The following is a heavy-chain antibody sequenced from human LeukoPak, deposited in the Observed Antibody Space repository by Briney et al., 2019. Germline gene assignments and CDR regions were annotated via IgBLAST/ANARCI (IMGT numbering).Heavy chain of an antibody. CDR1: GFTFSSYG. Sequence: GGSLRLSCAASGFTFSSYGMHWVRQAPGRGLEWVSAIRDSGGSTYYADSVKGRFTISRDNSKSTLYLQMISLRAEDTAVYYCAKGGYSGYDSGGYFDYWGQGTLVTVSS. V-gene: IGHV3-23*01. CDR3: AKGGYSGYDSGGYFDY. J-gene: IGHJ4*02. CDR2: IRDSGGST. D-gene: IGHD5-12*01.